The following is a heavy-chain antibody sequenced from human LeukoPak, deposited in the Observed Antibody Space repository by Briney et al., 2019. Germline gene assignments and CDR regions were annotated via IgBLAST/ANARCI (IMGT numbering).Heavy chain of an antibody. Sequence: GGSLRLSCAASGFTFSSYAMTWVRQAPGKGLEWVSAISGSGGGTYYADSVKGRFTISRDNSKNTFYLQMNSLRAEDTAVYYCAKIGAGSSRDYWGQGTLVTVSS. D-gene: IGHD6-13*01. CDR2: ISGSGGGT. V-gene: IGHV3-23*01. CDR3: AKIGAGSSRDY. CDR1: GFTFSSYA. J-gene: IGHJ4*02.